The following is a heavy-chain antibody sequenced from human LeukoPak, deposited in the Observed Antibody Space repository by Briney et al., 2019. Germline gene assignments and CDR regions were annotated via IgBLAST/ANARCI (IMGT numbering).Heavy chain of an antibody. D-gene: IGHD1-26*01. CDR3: ARDNSQGDSAWWFDP. J-gene: IGHJ5*02. V-gene: IGHV1-2*02. CDR2: INPNSGDT. Sequence: ASVKVSCKASGYTFTGYYMHWVRQAPGQGLEWMGWINPNSGDTNYAQKFQGRVTMTRDMATSTDYMEVSSLKSEDTAVYYCARDNSQGDSAWWFDPWGQGTLVTVSS. CDR1: GYTFTGYY.